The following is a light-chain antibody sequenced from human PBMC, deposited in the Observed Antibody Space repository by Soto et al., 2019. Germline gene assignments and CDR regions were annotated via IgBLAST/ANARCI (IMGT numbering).Light chain of an antibody. CDR3: QQYNNWPIT. V-gene: IGKV3-15*01. Sequence: EIAMRPYPATLSVSPRVRATLXCRASQNIISNLAWYQQKPGQAPRLLIYGASTRATGIPARFSGSGSGTEFTLTISSLQSEDFEVYYCQQYNNWPITFGQGTRLEI. J-gene: IGKJ5*01. CDR1: QNIISN. CDR2: GAS.